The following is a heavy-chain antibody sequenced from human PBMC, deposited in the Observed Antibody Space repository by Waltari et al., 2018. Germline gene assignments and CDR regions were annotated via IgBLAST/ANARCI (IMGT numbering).Heavy chain of an antibody. Sequence: QVQLQESGPGLVKPSATLSLTCTVSGGSIRDYYWSWLRQPAGKGLEWIGRIYISGSTNYNPSLKSRVTVSVDTSKNQFSLKLSSVTAADTAVYYCARERFITGKTNAFDIGGQGTMVTVSS. CDR2: IYISGST. J-gene: IGHJ3*02. CDR3: ARERFITGKTNAFDI. V-gene: IGHV4-4*07. CDR1: GGSIRDYY. D-gene: IGHD1-20*01.